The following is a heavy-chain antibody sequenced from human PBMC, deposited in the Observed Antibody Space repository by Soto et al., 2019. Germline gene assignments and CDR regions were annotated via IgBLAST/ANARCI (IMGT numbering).Heavy chain of an antibody. CDR2: IYYTGTA. J-gene: IGHJ4*02. D-gene: IGHD3-10*01. CDR1: GGSISPYY. V-gene: IGHV4-59*01. CDR3: ASAVLRGIIPIAIPPLDS. Sequence: SETLSLTCAVSGGSISPYYWSWLRQSPGKGLEWLGYIYYTGTADYNPSLENRVTLSVDTSTNRFSLELTSVTAADTAVYYCASAVLRGIIPIAIPPLDSWGQGTLVTVSS.